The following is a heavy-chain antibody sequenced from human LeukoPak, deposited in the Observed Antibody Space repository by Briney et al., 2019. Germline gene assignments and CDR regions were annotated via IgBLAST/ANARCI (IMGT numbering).Heavy chain of an antibody. Sequence: SETLSLTCTVSGGSISSYYWSWIRQPPGKGLEWIGYIYYSGSTNYNPSLKSRVTISVDTSKNQFSLKLSSVTAADTAVYYCARRPAKEYSSSSYYFDYWGQGTLVTVSS. CDR3: ARRPAKEYSSSSYYFDY. CDR1: GGSISSYY. CDR2: IYYSGST. J-gene: IGHJ4*02. D-gene: IGHD6-6*01. V-gene: IGHV4-59*08.